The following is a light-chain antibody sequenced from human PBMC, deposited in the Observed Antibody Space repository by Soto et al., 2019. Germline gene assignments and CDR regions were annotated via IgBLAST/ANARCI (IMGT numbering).Light chain of an antibody. CDR3: SSYAGSNNPYV. CDR1: SSDFGAYNY. V-gene: IGLV2-8*01. Sequence: QSVLTQPPSASGSPGQSVTISCTGTSSDFGAYNYVSWYQQHPGKAPKLMIYEVYKRPSGVPDRFSGSKSGNTASLTVSGLQADDEADYYCSSYAGSNNPYVFGTGTKVTVL. CDR2: EVY. J-gene: IGLJ1*01.